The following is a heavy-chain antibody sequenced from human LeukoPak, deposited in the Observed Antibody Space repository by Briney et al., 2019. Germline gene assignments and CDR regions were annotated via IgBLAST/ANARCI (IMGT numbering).Heavy chain of an antibody. V-gene: IGHV1-69*13. Sequence: SVKVSCMPSGGSLSSYAIRWVRLAPGQGLEWMGGIIPIFGTANYAQKFQGRVTITADESPSTAYMELSSLRSEDTAVYYGAREFLVRGQYYYYGMDVWGQGTTVTVSS. CDR1: GGSLSSYA. CDR3: AREFLVRGQYYYYGMDV. D-gene: IGHD3-10*01. J-gene: IGHJ6*02. CDR2: IIPIFGTA.